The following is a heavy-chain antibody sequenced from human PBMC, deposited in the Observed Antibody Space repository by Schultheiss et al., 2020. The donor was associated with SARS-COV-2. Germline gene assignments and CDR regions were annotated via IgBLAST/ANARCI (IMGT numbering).Heavy chain of an antibody. Sequence: GGSLRLSCAASGFTFSSYAMHWVRQPPGKGLEWVAVISYDGSNKYYADSVKGRFTISRDNSKNTLYLQMNSLRAEDTAVYYCARFGGPVTTGVGVANDAFDIWGQGTMVTVSS. CDR3: ARFGGPVTTGVGVANDAFDI. V-gene: IGHV3-30*14. CDR1: GFTFSSYA. J-gene: IGHJ3*02. D-gene: IGHD4-23*01. CDR2: ISYDGSNK.